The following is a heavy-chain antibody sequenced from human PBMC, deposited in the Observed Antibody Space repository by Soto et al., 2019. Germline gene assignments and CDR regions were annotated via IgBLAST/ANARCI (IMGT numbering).Heavy chain of an antibody. CDR3: ANPPRY. CDR1: GGTFSSYT. V-gene: IGHV1-69*02. J-gene: IGHJ4*02. CDR2: TIPISGIA. Sequence: QVQLVQSGAEVKKPGSSVKVSCKASGGTFSSYTISWVRQAPGQGLEWMGRTIPISGIANHAQKFQGRVTIPADKSTGTADMELSSLRSEDTAVYYFANPPRYWGQGTLVTVSS.